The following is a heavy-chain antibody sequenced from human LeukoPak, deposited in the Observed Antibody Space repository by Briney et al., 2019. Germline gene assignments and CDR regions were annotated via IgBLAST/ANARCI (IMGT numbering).Heavy chain of an antibody. D-gene: IGHD7-27*01. J-gene: IGHJ5*02. V-gene: IGHV4-34*01. Sequence: SETLSLTCAVYGGSFSGYYWSWIRQSPGKGLEWIGEINHGGSTNYNPSLKSRVTISVDTSKNQFSLKLRSVTSADTAVYYCARDLGPNWFDPWGQGTLVTVSS. CDR3: ARDLGPNWFDP. CDR2: INHGGST. CDR1: GGSFSGYY.